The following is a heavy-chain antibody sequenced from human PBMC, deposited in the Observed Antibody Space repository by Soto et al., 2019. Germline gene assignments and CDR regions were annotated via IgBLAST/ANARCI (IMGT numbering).Heavy chain of an antibody. Sequence: GGSLRLSCAASGSSFRDYYMSWIRQSPGKGLERLSYITSSSSYTHYADSVKCRFTISRDNAKNSLYLQMNSLRAEDTAVYYCTGGQDNLAVNFDYWGQGTPVTVSS. J-gene: IGHJ4*02. CDR2: ITSSSSYT. CDR1: GSSFRDYY. V-gene: IGHV3-11*03. D-gene: IGHD1-1*01. CDR3: TGGQDNLAVNFDY.